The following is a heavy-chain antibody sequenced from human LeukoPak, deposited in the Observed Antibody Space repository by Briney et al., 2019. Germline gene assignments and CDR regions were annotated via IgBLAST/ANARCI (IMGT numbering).Heavy chain of an antibody. V-gene: IGHV4-31*03. D-gene: IGHD4-11*01. CDR3: ATSKPPGDWFDP. J-gene: IGHJ5*02. CDR1: GVSISSGGYC. Sequence: SQTLSLTCTVSGVSISSGGYCWRWVRQQPGKGLEWIGYIYYSGSTYYNPSLKSRVTISVDTSKNQFSLKLSSVTAADTAVYYCATSKPPGDWFDPWGQGTLVTVSS. CDR2: IYYSGST.